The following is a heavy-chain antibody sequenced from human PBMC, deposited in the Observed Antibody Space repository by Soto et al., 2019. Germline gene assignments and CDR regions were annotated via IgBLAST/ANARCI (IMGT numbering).Heavy chain of an antibody. CDR3: AKVLTSSSWYVMGY. J-gene: IGHJ4*02. D-gene: IGHD6-13*01. V-gene: IGHV3-23*01. CDR2: ISGSGGGT. CDR1: GFTFSSYA. Sequence: EVQLLESGGGLVQPGKSLSLSCAASGFTFSSYAMSWVRQAPGKGLEWVSTISGSGGGTYYADSVKGRFTISRDNSKNTLYLQMNSLRAEDTAIYYCAKVLTSSSWYVMGYWGQGTLVTVSS.